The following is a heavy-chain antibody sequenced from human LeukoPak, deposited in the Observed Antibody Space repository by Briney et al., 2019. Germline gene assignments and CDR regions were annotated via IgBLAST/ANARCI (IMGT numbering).Heavy chain of an antibody. CDR1: VGTLSTYA. Sequence: SVSVSCTASVGTLSTYAISWGRQAPRQGVGWLGGIIPIFGTANYSQKFQSRVTITADESTSTAYMELSSLRSEDTAVYYCARAPQLGNRGYFDYGGQGTLVTVSA. CDR3: ARAPQLGNRGYFDY. V-gene: IGHV1-69*01. D-gene: IGHD7-27*01. CDR2: IIPIFGTA. J-gene: IGHJ4*02.